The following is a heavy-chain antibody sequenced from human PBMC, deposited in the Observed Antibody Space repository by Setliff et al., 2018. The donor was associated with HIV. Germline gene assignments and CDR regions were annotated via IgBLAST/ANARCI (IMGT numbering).Heavy chain of an antibody. V-gene: IGHV4-39*07. CDR1: GGSISSSSYY. J-gene: IGHJ4*02. D-gene: IGHD4-17*01. CDR2: LYYRGTT. Sequence: SETLSLTCTVSGGSISSSSYYWGWIRQPPGKGPEWIGSLYYRGTTYYNSSLKSRVTISVDTSKNQFSLNLTSVTAADTDVYYCARRIYGNNPYFDYWSQGTLVTVSS. CDR3: ARRIYGNNPYFDY.